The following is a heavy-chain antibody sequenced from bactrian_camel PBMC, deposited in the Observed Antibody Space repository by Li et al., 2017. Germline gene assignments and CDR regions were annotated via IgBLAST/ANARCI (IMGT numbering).Heavy chain of an antibody. V-gene: IGHV3S42*01. CDR2: ITMTGGGT. CDR3: ARFPSEYGIRCPLPPGDSGY. J-gene: IGHJ6*01. CDR1: GYTYCTFP. Sequence: VQLVESGGGSVQAGGSLRLACAASGYTYCTFPWAWFRQAPGNEEREGVAAITMTGGGTRYSDSVQGRFTISKDNKKNTLYLQMNNLQPVDTAMYYCARFPSEYGIRCPLPPGDSGYWDQGTQVTVS. D-gene: IGHD6*01.